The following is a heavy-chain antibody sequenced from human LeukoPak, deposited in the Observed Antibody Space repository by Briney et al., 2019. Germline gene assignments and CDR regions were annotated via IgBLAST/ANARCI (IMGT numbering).Heavy chain of an antibody. V-gene: IGHV3-23*01. Sequence: GGSLRLSCAAPGFTFSSYVMSWVRQAPGKGLEWVSTISGSGGSTYYADSLKGRFTISRDNAKNSLYLQMNSLRAEDTAVYYCARSWYSSGWQGFDYWGQGTLVTVSS. J-gene: IGHJ4*02. CDR2: ISGSGGST. CDR3: ARSWYSSGWQGFDY. D-gene: IGHD6-19*01. CDR1: GFTFSSYV.